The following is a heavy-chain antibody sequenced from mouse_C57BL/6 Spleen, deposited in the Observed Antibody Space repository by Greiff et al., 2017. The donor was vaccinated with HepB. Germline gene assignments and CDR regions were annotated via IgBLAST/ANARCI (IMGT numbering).Heavy chain of an antibody. D-gene: IGHD1-1*01. CDR1: GYSFTDYN. CDR3: ARPQSPGSSYGGYFDV. J-gene: IGHJ1*03. Sequence: EVQLQQSGPELVKPGASVKISCKASGYSFTDYNMNWVKQSNGKSLEWIGVINPNYGTTSYNQKFKGKATLTVDQSSSTAYMQLNSLTSEDSAVYYCARPQSPGSSYGGYFDVWGTGTTVTVSS. V-gene: IGHV1-39*01. CDR2: INPNYGTT.